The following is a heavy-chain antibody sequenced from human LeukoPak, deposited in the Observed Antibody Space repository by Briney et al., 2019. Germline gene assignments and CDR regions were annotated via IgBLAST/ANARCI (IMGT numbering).Heavy chain of an antibody. CDR3: AKGSNYGLYYYYYMDV. V-gene: IGHV3-23*01. CDR2: ISGSGGST. D-gene: IGHD1-7*01. CDR1: GFTFSSYA. J-gene: IGHJ6*03. Sequence: GGSLRLSCAASGFTFSSYAMSWVRQAPGKGLEWVSAISGSGGSTYYAGSVKGRFTISRDNSKNTLYLQMNSLRAEDTAVYYCAKGSNYGLYYYYYMDVWGKGTTVTVSS.